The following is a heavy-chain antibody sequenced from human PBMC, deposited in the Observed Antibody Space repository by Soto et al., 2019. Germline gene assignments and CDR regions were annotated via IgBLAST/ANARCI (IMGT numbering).Heavy chain of an antibody. V-gene: IGHV3-9*02. Sequence: DVQLVESGGGLVQPGRSLRLSCVASGFTADDYALHWVRQATGKGLEWVSGISSNSDTIHYAYSVKGRFTISRNNATNSLFLQMNRLRSEDTALYYCAKDMQWGGMTTSHYFDSWGQGTLVTVSS. CDR3: AKDMQWGGMTTSHYFDS. CDR2: ISSNSDTI. J-gene: IGHJ4*02. CDR1: GFTADDYA. D-gene: IGHD4-17*01.